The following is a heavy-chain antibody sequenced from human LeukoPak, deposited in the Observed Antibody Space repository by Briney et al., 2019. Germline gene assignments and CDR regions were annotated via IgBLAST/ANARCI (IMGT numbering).Heavy chain of an antibody. D-gene: IGHD5-18*01. V-gene: IGHV3-30*02. CDR2: VRYDGSNK. Sequence: PGGSLRLSCAASGFTFLSYGMHWVRQAPGKGLEWVAFVRYDGSNKYYADSVKGRFTISRDNAKNTLYLQMNSLRDEDTAVYYCARGGSGYSYGKIDSWGQGILVTVSS. CDR1: GFTFLSYG. CDR3: ARGGSGYSYGKIDS. J-gene: IGHJ4*02.